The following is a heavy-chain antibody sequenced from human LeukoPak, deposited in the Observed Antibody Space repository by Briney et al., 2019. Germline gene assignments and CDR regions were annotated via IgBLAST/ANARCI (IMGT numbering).Heavy chain of an antibody. CDR2: IYTSGST. CDR1: GGSISSYY. J-gene: IGHJ3*02. D-gene: IGHD6-6*01. Sequence: SETLSLACTVPGGSISSYYWSWIRQLAGKGLEWIGRIYTSGSTNYNPSLKSRVTMSVDTSKNQFSLKLSSVTAADTAVYYCARDISSIAARTYAFDIWGQGTMVTVSS. V-gene: IGHV4-4*07. CDR3: ARDISSIAARTYAFDI.